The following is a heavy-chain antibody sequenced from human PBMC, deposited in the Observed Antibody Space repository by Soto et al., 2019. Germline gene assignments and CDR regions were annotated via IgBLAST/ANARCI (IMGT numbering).Heavy chain of an antibody. CDR1: GFSLSNAGLG. Sequence: QVTVKESGPVLVKPTETLMLTCTVSGFSLSNAGLGVSWIRQPPGKALEWLAHIFSNDEKSYSTPLKSRLTISKDTSKSQVVLTMPNMDPVDTATYYCASTYSTSWYWFDPWGQGTLVTVSS. D-gene: IGHD6-13*01. V-gene: IGHV2-26*04. CDR3: ASTYSTSWYWFDP. CDR2: IFSNDEK. J-gene: IGHJ5*02.